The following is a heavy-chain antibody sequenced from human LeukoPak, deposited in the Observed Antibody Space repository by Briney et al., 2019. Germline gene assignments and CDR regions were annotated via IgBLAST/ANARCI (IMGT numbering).Heavy chain of an antibody. Sequence: PGGSLRLSCAASALTFSDYYMSWIRQAPGKGLEWVSYISSSGSTIYYADSVKGRFTVSRDNAKNSLYLQMNSLRAEDTAVFYCARDRPYYYDSSGFYKRADYWGQGTLVTVSS. CDR2: ISSSGSTI. J-gene: IGHJ4*02. CDR1: ALTFSDYY. CDR3: ARDRPYYYDSSGFYKRADY. V-gene: IGHV3-11*04. D-gene: IGHD3-22*01.